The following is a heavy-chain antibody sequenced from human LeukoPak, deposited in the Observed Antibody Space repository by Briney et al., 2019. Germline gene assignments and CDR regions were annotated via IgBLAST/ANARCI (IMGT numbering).Heavy chain of an antibody. D-gene: IGHD6-19*01. J-gene: IGHJ4*02. CDR2: IYYSGST. Sequence: SETLSLTCTVSGDSISSSDYYWGWIRQPPGKGLEWIGSIYYSGSTDYNPSLKSRVTISVDTSKNQFSLKLTSVTAADTAVYYCARGDSGWYLGLGFDYWGQGTLVTVSS. V-gene: IGHV4-39*01. CDR1: GDSISSSDYY. CDR3: ARGDSGWYLGLGFDY.